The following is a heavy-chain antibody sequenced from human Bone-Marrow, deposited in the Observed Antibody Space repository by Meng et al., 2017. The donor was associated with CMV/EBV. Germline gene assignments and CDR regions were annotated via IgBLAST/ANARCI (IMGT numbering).Heavy chain of an antibody. Sequence: SVKVSCKASGGTFSSYTISWVRQAPGQGLEWMGRIIPILGIANYAQKFQGRVTITADKSTSTAYMELSSLRSEDTAVYYCARFTIFGVVTPPYYYYGMDVWGQGTTVTASS. CDR1: GGTFSSYT. V-gene: IGHV1-69*02. D-gene: IGHD3-3*01. CDR2: IIPILGIA. CDR3: ARFTIFGVVTPPYYYYGMDV. J-gene: IGHJ6*02.